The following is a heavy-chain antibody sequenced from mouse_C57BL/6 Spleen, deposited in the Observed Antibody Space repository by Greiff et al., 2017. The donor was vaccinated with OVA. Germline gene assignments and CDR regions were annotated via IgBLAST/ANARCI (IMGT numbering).Heavy chain of an antibody. J-gene: IGHJ2*01. CDR2: INPGSGGT. D-gene: IGHD3-2*02. CDR3: ARWGSGYFDY. Sequence: QVQLQQSGAELVRPGTSVKVSCKASGYAFTNYLIEWVKQRPGQSLEWIGVINPGSGGTNYNEKFKGKATLTADKSSSTAYMQLSSLTSEDSAVYFCARWGSGYFDYWGQGTTLTVSS. CDR1: GYAFTNYL. V-gene: IGHV1-54*01.